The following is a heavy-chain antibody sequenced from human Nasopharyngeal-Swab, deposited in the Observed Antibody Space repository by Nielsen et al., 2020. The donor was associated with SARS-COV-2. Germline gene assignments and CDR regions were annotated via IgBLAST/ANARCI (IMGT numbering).Heavy chain of an antibody. Sequence: WVRQAPGQGLEWMGWINTNTGNPTYAQGFTGRFVFSLDTSVSTAYLQISSLKAEDTAVYYCARDFTQGITIFGVVHDWYFDLWGRGTLGTVSS. J-gene: IGHJ2*01. D-gene: IGHD3-3*01. V-gene: IGHV7-4-1*02. CDR2: INTNTGNP. CDR3: ARDFTQGITIFGVVHDWYFDL.